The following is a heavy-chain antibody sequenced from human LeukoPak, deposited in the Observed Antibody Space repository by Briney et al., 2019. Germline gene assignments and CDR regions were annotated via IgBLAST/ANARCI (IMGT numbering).Heavy chain of an antibody. CDR1: GFTFRSYS. Sequence: PGGSLRLFCAASGFTFRSYSMNWVRQAPGKGLEWGSSISSSSSYIYYADSVKGRFTISRDNAKNSLYLQMNSLRAEDTAVYYCARDSDSSDRFDYWGQGTLVTVSS. J-gene: IGHJ4*02. V-gene: IGHV3-21*01. D-gene: IGHD3-22*01. CDR3: ARDSDSSDRFDY. CDR2: ISSSSSYI.